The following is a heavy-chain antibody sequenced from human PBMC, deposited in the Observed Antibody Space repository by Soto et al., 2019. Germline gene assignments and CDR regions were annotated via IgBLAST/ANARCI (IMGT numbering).Heavy chain of an antibody. CDR3: ASNSSGSPSWFDP. V-gene: IGHV4-39*07. Sequence: SETLSLTCTVSGGSFSSSNDYWVWIRQPPGKGLEWVGSFYFGGSTNYNPSLKSRVTISVDTSKNQFSLKLSSVTAADTAVYYCASNSSGSPSWFDPWGQGTLVTVSS. D-gene: IGHD3-10*01. CDR2: FYFGGST. J-gene: IGHJ5*02. CDR1: GGSFSSSNDY.